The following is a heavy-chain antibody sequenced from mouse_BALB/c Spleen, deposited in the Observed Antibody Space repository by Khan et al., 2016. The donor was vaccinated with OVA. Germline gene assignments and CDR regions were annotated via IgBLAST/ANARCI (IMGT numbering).Heavy chain of an antibody. J-gene: IGHJ4*01. CDR3: ARPPYFSYTLDY. CDR2: INTYTGEP. CDR1: GYTFTNYG. V-gene: IGHV9-3-1*01. Sequence: QVQLKQSGPELKKPGETVKISCKASGYTFTNYGMNWVKQSPGKALKWMGWINTYTGEPTYVDDFKGRFAFSLETSASTAYLQINNLKNEDTATYCCARPPYFSYTLDYWGQGTSVTVSS. D-gene: IGHD2-10*01.